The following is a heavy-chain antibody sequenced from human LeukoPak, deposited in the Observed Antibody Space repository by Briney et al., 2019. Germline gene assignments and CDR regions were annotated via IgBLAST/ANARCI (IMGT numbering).Heavy chain of an antibody. V-gene: IGHV4-61*02. D-gene: IGHD3-3*01. CDR2: IYTSGST. CDR1: GGSISSGSYY. Sequence: SETLSLTCTVSGGSISSGSYYWSWIRQPAGKGLEWIGRIYTSGSTNYNPSLKSRVTISVDTSKNQFSLKLSSVTAADTAVYYCARESYYVFWMKERGTWFTPWGQETRVP. J-gene: IGHJ5*02. CDR3: ARESYYVFWMKERGTWFTP.